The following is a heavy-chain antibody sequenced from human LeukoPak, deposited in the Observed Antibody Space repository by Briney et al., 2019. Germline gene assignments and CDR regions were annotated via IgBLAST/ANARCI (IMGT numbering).Heavy chain of an antibody. CDR3: AREVVVPAGYYYYYYYMDV. D-gene: IGHD2-2*01. CDR2: INPNSGGT. J-gene: IGHJ6*03. CDR1: GYTFTGYY. Sequence: ASVKVSCKASGYTFTGYYMHWVRQAPGQGLEWMGWINPNSGGTNYAQKFQGRVTMTRDTSISTAYMELSRLRSDDPAVYYCAREVVVPAGYYYYYYYMDVWGKGTTVTVSS. V-gene: IGHV1-2*02.